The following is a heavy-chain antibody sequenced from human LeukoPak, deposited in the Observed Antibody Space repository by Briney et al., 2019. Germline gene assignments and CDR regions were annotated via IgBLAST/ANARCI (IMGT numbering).Heavy chain of an antibody. CDR1: GGSISSYY. J-gene: IGHJ2*01. CDR3: ARHGSRWFGDVLGYCDL. CDR2: INKSGST. V-gene: IGHV4-59*08. D-gene: IGHD3-10*01. Sequence: SETLSLTCNVSGGSISSYYWSWIRLPPGKGLEWIGSINKSGSTNHNPSLMSRVTMSADTSKNQFSLKLTSVTAADTAVYYCARHGSRWFGDVLGYCDLWGRGTLVSVSS.